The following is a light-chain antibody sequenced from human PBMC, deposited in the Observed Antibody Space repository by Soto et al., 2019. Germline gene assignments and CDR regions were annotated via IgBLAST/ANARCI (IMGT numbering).Light chain of an antibody. V-gene: IGKV1-39*01. J-gene: IGKJ4*01. CDR1: QSISSY. Sequence: DIQMTQSPSSLSASVGDRVTITCRASQSISSYLNWYQQKPGKAPELLFYAASSLQSGVPSRFSGSGSGTDFTLTISSLQPEDFAVYYCQQSFTTPLTFGGGTKVEIK. CDR2: AAS. CDR3: QQSFTTPLT.